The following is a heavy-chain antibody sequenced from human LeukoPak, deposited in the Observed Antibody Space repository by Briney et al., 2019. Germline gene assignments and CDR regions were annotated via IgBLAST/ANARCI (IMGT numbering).Heavy chain of an antibody. CDR2: MYYSGST. D-gene: IGHD3-22*01. J-gene: IGHJ4*02. CDR3: ARSLSYYDSYLDY. CDR1: GGSISSYY. Sequence: PSETLSLTCTVSGGSISSYYWSWIRQPPGKGLEWIGYMYYSGSTNYNPSLKSRVTISVDTSKNQFSLKLSSVTAADTAVYYCARSLSYYDSYLDYWGQGTLVTVSS. V-gene: IGHV4-59*01.